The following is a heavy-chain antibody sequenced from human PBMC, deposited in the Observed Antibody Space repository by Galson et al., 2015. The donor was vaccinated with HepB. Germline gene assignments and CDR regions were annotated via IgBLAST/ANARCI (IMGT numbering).Heavy chain of an antibody. CDR2: ISSSSSYI. D-gene: IGHD3-10*01. V-gene: IGHV3-21*01. CDR1: GFTFSSYS. CDR3: ARDQRGSGSYYTYYYGMDV. Sequence: SLRLSCAASGFTFSSYSMNWVRQAPGKELEWVSSISSSSSYIYYADSVKGRFTISRDNAKNSLYLQMNSLRAEDTAVYYCARDQRGSGSYYTYYYGMDVWGQGTTVTVSS. J-gene: IGHJ6*02.